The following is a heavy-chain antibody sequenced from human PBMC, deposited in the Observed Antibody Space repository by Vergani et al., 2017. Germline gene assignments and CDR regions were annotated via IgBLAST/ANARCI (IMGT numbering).Heavy chain of an antibody. V-gene: IGHV3-30*04. Sequence: QVQLVESGGGVVQPGRSLRLSCAASGFTFSSYAMHWVRQAPGKGLEWVAVISYDGSNKYYADSVKGRFTISRDNSKNTLYLQMNSLRAEDTAVYYCAREVTMVRAFDPWGQGTLVTVSS. CDR1: GFTFSSYA. CDR2: ISYDGSNK. J-gene: IGHJ5*02. D-gene: IGHD3-10*01. CDR3: AREVTMVRAFDP.